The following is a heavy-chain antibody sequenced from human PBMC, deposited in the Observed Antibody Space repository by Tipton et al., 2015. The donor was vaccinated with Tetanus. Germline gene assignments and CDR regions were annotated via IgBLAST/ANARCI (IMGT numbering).Heavy chain of an antibody. CDR2: IYYSGST. D-gene: IGHD1-26*01. CDR1: GGSVSSGSYY. V-gene: IGHV4-61*01. J-gene: IGHJ5*02. CDR3: ARGTPPGGSHLNWFDP. Sequence: GLVKPSETLSLTCTVSGGSVSSGSYYWSWIRQPPGKGLEWIGYIYYSGSTNYNPSLKSRVTISVDTSKNQFSLKLSSVTAADTAVYYCARGTPPGGSHLNWFDPWGQGTLVTVSS.